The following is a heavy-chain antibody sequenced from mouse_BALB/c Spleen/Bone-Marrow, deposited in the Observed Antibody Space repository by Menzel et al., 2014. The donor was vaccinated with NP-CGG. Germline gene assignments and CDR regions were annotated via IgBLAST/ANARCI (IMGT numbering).Heavy chain of an antibody. V-gene: IGHV5-12-2*01. D-gene: IGHD2-14*01. CDR1: GFTFSSYT. CDR2: ISNGGGST. Sequence: EVQRVESGGGLVQPGGSLKLSCAASGFTFSSYTMSWVRQTPEKRLEWVAYISNGGGSTYYPDTVKGRFTISRDNAKNTLYLQMSSLKSEDTAMYYCARHRRNDVWFAYWGQGTLVTVSA. CDR3: ARHRRNDVWFAY. J-gene: IGHJ3*01.